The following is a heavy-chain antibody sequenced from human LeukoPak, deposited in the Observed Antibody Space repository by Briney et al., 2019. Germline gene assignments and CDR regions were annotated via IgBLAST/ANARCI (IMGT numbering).Heavy chain of an antibody. CDR3: ARHRLAYADYFHGLDI. V-gene: IGHV4-59*08. D-gene: IGHD4-17*01. CDR2: IYYTGKT. J-gene: IGHJ3*02. CDR1: NGSISPYY. Sequence: SETLSLTRTVSNGSISPYYWSWVRLPPGKGLEWVGYIYYTGKTDYNPSLKSRVSISVDTAKNHFSVRLTSLTAADTAAYCCARHRLAYADYFHGLDICGQGTMVTVSS.